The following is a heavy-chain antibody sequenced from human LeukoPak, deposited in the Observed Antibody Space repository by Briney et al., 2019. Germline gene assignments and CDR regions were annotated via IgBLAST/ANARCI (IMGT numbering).Heavy chain of an antibody. CDR2: IRSKANSYAT. J-gene: IGHJ4*02. Sequence: GGSLRLSCAASGFTFSGSAMHWVRQASGKGLEWVRRIRSKANSYATAYAASVKGRFTITRDDSKNTSYLQMNSLKTEDTAVYYCTRHDYGSGGGGQGTLVTVSS. CDR1: GFTFSGSA. D-gene: IGHD3-10*01. V-gene: IGHV3-73*01. CDR3: TRHDYGSGG.